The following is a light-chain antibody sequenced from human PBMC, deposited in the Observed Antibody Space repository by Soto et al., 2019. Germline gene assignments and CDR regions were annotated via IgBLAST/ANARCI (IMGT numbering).Light chain of an antibody. CDR1: QSVSSSF. V-gene: IGKV3D-20*02. CDR3: QQRYKWPLT. CDR2: SAS. Sequence: EIVLTQSPGTLSLSPGERATLSCRASQSVSSSFLAWYQQRPGQAPRLLIYSASSRATGIPDRFSGTGSGTDFTLTISSLEPDDFAVYYCQQRYKWPLTFGGGTKVDIK. J-gene: IGKJ4*01.